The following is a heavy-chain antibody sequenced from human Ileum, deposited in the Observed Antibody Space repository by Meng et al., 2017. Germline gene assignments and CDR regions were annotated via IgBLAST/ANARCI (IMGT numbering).Heavy chain of an antibody. V-gene: IGHV4-61*01. CDR2: IYYSGST. Sequence: QVQLHEPGPRLVRPSETLSLACTVSGGSVSSGSYYWSWIRQPPGKGLEWIGHIYYSGSTNYNPSLKSRVTISVDMSKNQFSLKLNSVTAADTAIYFCARSSTSPASYFFDYWGQGTLVTVSS. CDR1: GGSVSSGSYY. J-gene: IGHJ4*02. CDR3: ARSSTSPASYFFDY. D-gene: IGHD6-6*01.